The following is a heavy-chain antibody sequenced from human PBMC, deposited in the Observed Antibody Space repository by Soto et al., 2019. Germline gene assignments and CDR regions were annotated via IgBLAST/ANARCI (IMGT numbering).Heavy chain of an antibody. D-gene: IGHD3-16*01. J-gene: IGHJ4*02. CDR3: AKDALGALYY. CDR2: ISYDGSNK. V-gene: IGHV3-30*18. Sequence: GGSLRLSCAASGFTFSSYGMHWGRRGPGKGLEWVAVISYDGSNKYYADSVKGRFTISRDNSKNTLYLQMNSLRAEDTAVYYCAKDALGALYYWGQGTLVTVSS. CDR1: GFTFSSYG.